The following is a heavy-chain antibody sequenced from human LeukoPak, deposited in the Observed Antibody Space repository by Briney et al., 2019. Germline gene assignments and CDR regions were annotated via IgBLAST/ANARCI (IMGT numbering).Heavy chain of an antibody. Sequence: SETLSLTCSVSGGSISNYYWSWIRQPPGKGLEWIGYMYYSGSTNYNPSLKSRVTISVDTSKNQFSLKLSSVTAADTAVYYCASSHPLGSNNDYYTPFDYWGQGTLVTVSS. V-gene: IGHV4-59*01. J-gene: IGHJ4*02. CDR2: MYYSGST. CDR1: GGSISNYY. D-gene: IGHD3-3*01. CDR3: ASSHPLGSNNDYYTPFDY.